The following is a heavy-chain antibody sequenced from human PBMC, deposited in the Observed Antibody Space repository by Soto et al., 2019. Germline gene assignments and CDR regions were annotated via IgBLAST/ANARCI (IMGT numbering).Heavy chain of an antibody. J-gene: IGHJ3*02. CDR2: IVVGSGNT. CDR3: AAGEVVLRFLEWSLAFDI. V-gene: IGHV1-58*01. D-gene: IGHD3-3*01. CDR1: GFTFTSSA. Sequence: KASGFTFTSSAVQWVRQARGQRLEWIGWIVVGSGNTNYAQKFQERVTITRDMSTSTAYMELSSLRSEDTAVYYCAAGEVVLRFLEWSLAFDIWGQGTMVTVS.